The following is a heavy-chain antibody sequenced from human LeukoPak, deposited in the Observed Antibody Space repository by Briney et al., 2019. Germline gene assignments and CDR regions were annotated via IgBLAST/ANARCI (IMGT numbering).Heavy chain of an antibody. CDR1: GFTFSSYA. D-gene: IGHD2-2*01. J-gene: IGHJ5*02. CDR3: AKDQVYCSSTSCYGGSFDP. V-gene: IGHV3-23*01. Sequence: GGSLRLSCAASGFTFSSYAMSWVRQAPGKGLEWVSYISSSGSTIYYADSVKGRFTISRDNSKNTLYLQMNSLRAEDTAVYYCAKDQVYCSSTSCYGGSFDPWGQGTLVSVSS. CDR2: ISSSGSTI.